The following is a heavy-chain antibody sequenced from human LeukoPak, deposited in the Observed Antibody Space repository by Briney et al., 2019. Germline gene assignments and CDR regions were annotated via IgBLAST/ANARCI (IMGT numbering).Heavy chain of an antibody. CDR2: ISWNSGSI. D-gene: IGHD3-22*01. CDR3: AKGSPYDSSGYSP. CDR1: GFTFSNYW. Sequence: PEGSLRLSCAASGFTFSNYWMHWVRQAPGKGLEWVSGISWNSGSIGYADSVKGRFTISRDNAKNSLYLQMNSLRAEDTALYYCAKGSPYDSSGYSPWGQGTLVTVSS. J-gene: IGHJ5*02. V-gene: IGHV3-9*01.